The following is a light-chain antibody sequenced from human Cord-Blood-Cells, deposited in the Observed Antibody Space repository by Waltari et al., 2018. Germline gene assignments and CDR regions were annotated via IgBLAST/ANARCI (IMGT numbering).Light chain of an antibody. CDR3: CSYAGSSTLV. CDR2: EGS. Sequence: QSALTQPASVSGSPGQSITISCTGTSSDVGSYNLVSWYQQHPGKAPKLMIYEGSKRPSGVSKRFSVSKSGNTASLTISGLQAEDEADYYCCSYAGSSTLVFGGGTKLTVL. CDR1: SSDVGSYNL. J-gene: IGLJ2*01. V-gene: IGLV2-23*01.